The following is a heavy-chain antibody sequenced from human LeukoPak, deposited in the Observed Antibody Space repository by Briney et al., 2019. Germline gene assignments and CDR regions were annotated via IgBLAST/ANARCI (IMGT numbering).Heavy chain of an antibody. D-gene: IGHD7-27*01. CDR1: GGTLSGYA. CDR3: ASGFSGPNWGKRYFEY. J-gene: IGHJ4*02. V-gene: IGHV1-69*13. Sequence: ASVKVSCKASGGTLSGYALSWLRQAPGQGLEWMGGIILIADTTNYAPKFQGRVTITADESTNTAYMELSRLTSEDTAVYFCASGFSGPNWGKRYFEYWGQGTLVTVSS. CDR2: IILIADTT.